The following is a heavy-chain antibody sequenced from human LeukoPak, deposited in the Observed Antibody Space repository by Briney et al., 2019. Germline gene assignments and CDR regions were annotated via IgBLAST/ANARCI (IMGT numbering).Heavy chain of an antibody. CDR1: SGASRGYY. CDR2: INHSGRT. Sequence: SETLSLTCAVYSGASRGYYWTWIRQPPGKGLEWIGEINHSGRTNYNPSLKSRVTISADTSKNHFSLKLSSVTAADTAAYYCASPAIGNKDGFDYWGQGTLVGVSS. V-gene: IGHV4-34*01. CDR3: ASPAIGNKDGFDY. J-gene: IGHJ4*02. D-gene: IGHD2-15*01.